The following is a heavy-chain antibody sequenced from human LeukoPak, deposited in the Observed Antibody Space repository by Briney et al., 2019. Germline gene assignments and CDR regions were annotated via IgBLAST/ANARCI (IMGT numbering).Heavy chain of an antibody. CDR3: AREGYYYDSSGYYY. D-gene: IGHD3-22*01. J-gene: IGHJ4*02. CDR2: ISSSSSYI. CDR1: GFTFSSYS. Sequence: GGSLRLSCTASGFTFSSYSMNWVRQAPGKGLEWVSSISSSSSYIYYADSVKGRFTISRDNAKNSLYLQMNSLRAEDTAVYYCAREGYYYDSSGYYYWGQGTLVTVSS. V-gene: IGHV3-21*01.